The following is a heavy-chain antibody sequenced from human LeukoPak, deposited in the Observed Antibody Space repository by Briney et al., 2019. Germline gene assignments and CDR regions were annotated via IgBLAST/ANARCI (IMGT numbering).Heavy chain of an antibody. CDR2: ISYDGSNK. Sequence: GGSLRLSCAASGFTFSSYGMHWVRQAPGKGLEWVAVISYDGSNKYCADSVKGRFTISRDNSKNTLYLQMNSLRAEDTAVYYCAKISETFWSGYYTGVYGMDVWGQGTTVTVSS. J-gene: IGHJ6*02. V-gene: IGHV3-30*18. CDR1: GFTFSSYG. CDR3: AKISETFWSGYYTGVYGMDV. D-gene: IGHD3-3*01.